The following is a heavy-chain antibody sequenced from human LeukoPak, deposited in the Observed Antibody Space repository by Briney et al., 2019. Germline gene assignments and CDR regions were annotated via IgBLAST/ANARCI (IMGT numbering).Heavy chain of an antibody. Sequence: ASVKVSCKASGGTFSSYAISWVRQAPGQGLEWMGRIIPILGIANYEQKFQGRVTITADKSTSPAYLELSSLRSGDTGLYYCAREDENRLLVPWGQGTLVTVSS. CDR3: AREDENRLLVP. D-gene: IGHD5-12*01. CDR2: IIPILGIA. CDR1: GGTFSSYA. V-gene: IGHV1-69*04. J-gene: IGHJ5*02.